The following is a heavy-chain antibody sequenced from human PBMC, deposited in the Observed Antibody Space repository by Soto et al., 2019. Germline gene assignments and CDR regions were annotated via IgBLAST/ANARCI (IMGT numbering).Heavy chain of an antibody. CDR2: IYYSGST. CDR3: ARGTSVARFDW. CDR1: GGSISTGGYY. J-gene: IGHJ4*02. D-gene: IGHD2-15*01. Sequence: QVQLQESGPGLVKPSQTLSLTCTVSGGSISTGGYYWTWIRQHPGKGLEWIGYIYYSGSTYYNPSLKIRVTISVDTSKNQFSLKLSSVTAADTAVYYCARGTSVARFDWWGQGPRVNVSS. V-gene: IGHV4-31*03.